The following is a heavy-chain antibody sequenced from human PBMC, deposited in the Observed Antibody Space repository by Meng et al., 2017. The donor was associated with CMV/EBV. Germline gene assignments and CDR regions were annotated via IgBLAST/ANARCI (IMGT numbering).Heavy chain of an antibody. V-gene: IGHV1-69*10. CDR2: IIPILGIA. CDR3: AREKLDYYATYYFDY. CDR1: GGTFSSYA. D-gene: IGHD2-2*01. J-gene: IGHJ4*02. Sequence: SGGTFSSYAISWVRQAPGQGLEWMGGIIPILGIANYTQKFRGRVTITADKSTNTAYMELSSLRSEDTDVYYCAREKLDYYATYYFDYWGQGTLVTVSS.